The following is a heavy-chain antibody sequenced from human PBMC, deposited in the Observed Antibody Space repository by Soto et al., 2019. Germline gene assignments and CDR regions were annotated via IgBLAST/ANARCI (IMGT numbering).Heavy chain of an antibody. D-gene: IGHD3-22*01. CDR3: AKRVDYYDSSGYYRYFDY. V-gene: IGHV3-23*01. J-gene: IGHJ4*02. CDR2: ISGSGGST. Sequence: GGSLRLSCAASGFTFSSYAMSWVRQAPGKGLEWVSAISGSGGSTYYADSVKGRFTISRDNSKNTLYLQMNSLRGEDTAVYYCAKRVDYYDSSGYYRYFDYWGQGTLGTVSS. CDR1: GFTFSSYA.